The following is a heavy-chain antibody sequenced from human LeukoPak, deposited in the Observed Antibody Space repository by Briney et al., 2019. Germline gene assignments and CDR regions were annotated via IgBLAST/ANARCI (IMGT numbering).Heavy chain of an antibody. Sequence: SETLSLTCAVYGGSFSGYYWTWIRQPPGKGLEWIGEINHSGSPNYNPSLKSRVTISVDTSKSQFSLKLSSVTAADTAIYFCARRGLRFLESVKYSWFDPWGQGTLVTVSS. CDR1: GGSFSGYY. CDR3: ARRGLRFLESVKYSWFDP. CDR2: INHSGSP. J-gene: IGHJ5*02. D-gene: IGHD3-3*01. V-gene: IGHV4-34*01.